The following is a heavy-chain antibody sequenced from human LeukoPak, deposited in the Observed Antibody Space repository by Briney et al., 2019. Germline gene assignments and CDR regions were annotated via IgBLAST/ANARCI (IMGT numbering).Heavy chain of an antibody. J-gene: IGHJ4*02. CDR2: ISSSGSTI. V-gene: IGHV3-48*03. CDR1: GFTFSSYE. CDR3: AKSGLNRFDY. D-gene: IGHD2-15*01. Sequence: GGSLRLSCAASGFTFSSYEMNWVRQAPGKGLEWVSYISSSGSTIYYADSVKGRFTISRDNSKDTLYLQMNSLRAEDTAVYYCAKSGLNRFDYWGQGTLVTVSS.